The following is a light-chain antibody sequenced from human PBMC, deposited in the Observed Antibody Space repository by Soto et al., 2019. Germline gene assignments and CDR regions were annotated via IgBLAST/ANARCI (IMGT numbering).Light chain of an antibody. V-gene: IGLV2-14*01. J-gene: IGLJ1*01. CDR1: SSDVGGYNY. CDR2: DVS. CDR3: YSYTTSSTYV. Sequence: SVLPQPASVSGAPVQSITISCSGTSSDVGGYNYVSWYQQHPGKAPQVMIYDVSNRPSGVSNRFSGSKSGNTASLTISGLQAEDEADYYCYSYTTSSTYVFGTGTKVTVL.